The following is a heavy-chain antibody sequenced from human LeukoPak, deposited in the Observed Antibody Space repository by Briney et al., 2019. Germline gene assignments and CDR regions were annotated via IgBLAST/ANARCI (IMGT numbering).Heavy chain of an antibody. CDR1: GGSFSAYY. Sequence: PSETLSLTCAVYGGSFSAYYWSWIRQPPGKGLEWIGEINHSGSTKYNPSLKSRVTISVDTSKNQFSLRLTSVTAADTAVYYCARQTGSGLFILPGGQGTLVTVSS. CDR2: INHSGST. J-gene: IGHJ4*02. CDR3: ARQTGSGLFILP. D-gene: IGHD3/OR15-3a*01. V-gene: IGHV4-34*01.